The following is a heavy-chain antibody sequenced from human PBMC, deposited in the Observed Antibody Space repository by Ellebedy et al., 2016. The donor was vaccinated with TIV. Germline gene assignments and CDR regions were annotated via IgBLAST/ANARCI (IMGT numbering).Heavy chain of an antibody. J-gene: IGHJ4*02. Sequence: ASVKVSCXVSGYTLTELSMHWVRQAPGKGLEWMGGFDPEDGETIYAQKFQGRVTMTEDTSTDTAYMELSSLRSEDTAVYYCATDLPSGWYLSFDYWGQGTLVTVSS. CDR1: GYTLTELS. V-gene: IGHV1-24*01. CDR2: FDPEDGET. CDR3: ATDLPSGWYLSFDY. D-gene: IGHD6-19*01.